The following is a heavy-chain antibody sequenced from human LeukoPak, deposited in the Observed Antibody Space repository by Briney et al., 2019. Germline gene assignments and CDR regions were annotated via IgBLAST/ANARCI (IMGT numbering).Heavy chain of an antibody. Sequence: SETLSLTCNVSGGFISSYYWSWIRQSPGKGLEWIGYIYYSGSTDYNPSLKSRVTISVDTSKNQFSLKLSSVTATDTAVYYCARHRGSYSSSFYFDYWGQGTLVTVSS. CDR2: IYYSGST. CDR1: GGFISSYY. CDR3: ARHRGSYSSSFYFDY. D-gene: IGHD6-13*01. V-gene: IGHV4-59*08. J-gene: IGHJ4*02.